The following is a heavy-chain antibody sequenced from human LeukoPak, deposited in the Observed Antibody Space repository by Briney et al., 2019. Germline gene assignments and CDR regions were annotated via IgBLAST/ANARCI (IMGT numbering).Heavy chain of an antibody. CDR2: IYTSGST. J-gene: IGHJ4*02. V-gene: IGHV4-61*02. Sequence: SQTLSLTCTVSGGSISSGSYYWSWIRQPAGKGLEWIGRIYTSGSTNYNPSLKSRVTISVDTSKNQFSLKLSSVTAADTAVYYCARSLSPDSSGYSRAFDYWGQGTQVTVSS. CDR1: GGSISSGSYY. CDR3: ARSLSPDSSGYSRAFDY. D-gene: IGHD3-22*01.